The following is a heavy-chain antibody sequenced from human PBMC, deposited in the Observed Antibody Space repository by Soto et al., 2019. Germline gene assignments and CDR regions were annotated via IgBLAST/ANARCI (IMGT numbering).Heavy chain of an antibody. CDR2: IYYSGST. J-gene: IGHJ3*02. CDR1: GGSISSSSYY. D-gene: IGHD6-19*01. V-gene: IGHV4-39*01. Sequence: QLQLQESGPGLVKPSETLSLTCTVSGGSISSSSYYWGWIRQPPGKGLEWIGSIYYSGSTYYNPSLKSRVTISVDTSKNQFSLKLSSVTAADTAVYYCARLEGGGFYSSGWYDAFDIWGQGTMVTVSS. CDR3: ARLEGGGFYSSGWYDAFDI.